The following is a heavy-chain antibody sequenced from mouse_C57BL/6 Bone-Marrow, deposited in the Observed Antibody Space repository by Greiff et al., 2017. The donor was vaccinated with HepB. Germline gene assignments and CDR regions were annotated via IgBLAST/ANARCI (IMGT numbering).Heavy chain of an antibody. CDR3: ARWGGYQGAWFAY. CDR1: GYAFSSYW. V-gene: IGHV1-80*01. J-gene: IGHJ3*01. Sequence: VQLQQSGAELVKPGASVKISCKASGYAFSSYWMNWVKQRPGKGLEWIGQIYPGDGDTNYNGKFKGKATLTADKSSSTAYMQLSSLTSEDSAVYFCARWGGYQGAWFAYWGQGTLVTVSA. D-gene: IGHD2-2*01. CDR2: IYPGDGDT.